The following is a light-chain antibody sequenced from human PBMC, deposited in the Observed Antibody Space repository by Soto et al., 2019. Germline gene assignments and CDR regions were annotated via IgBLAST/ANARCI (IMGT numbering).Light chain of an antibody. CDR3: QQYGNSPYT. Sequence: EIVLTQSPGTLSLSPGERATLSCRASQSVSSSYLAWYQQKPGQAPRRLIYGASSRATGIPDRFSGSGSGTDFTLTISRLEPEDFAMYYCQQYGNSPYTFGQGTKLEIK. J-gene: IGKJ2*01. CDR1: QSVSSSY. V-gene: IGKV3-20*01. CDR2: GAS.